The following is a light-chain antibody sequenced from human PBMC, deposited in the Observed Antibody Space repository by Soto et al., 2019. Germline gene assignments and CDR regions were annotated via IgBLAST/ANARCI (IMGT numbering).Light chain of an antibody. CDR2: DAS. Sequence: DIQMTQSPSSLSASVGDRVTITCQASQDISNYLNWYQQKPGKAPKLLIYDASNLETGVPSRFSGGGSVTDFTFTISSLQPEDIATYYCQQYDNLPFTFCPGTKVDIK. V-gene: IGKV1-33*01. CDR1: QDISNY. J-gene: IGKJ3*01. CDR3: QQYDNLPFT.